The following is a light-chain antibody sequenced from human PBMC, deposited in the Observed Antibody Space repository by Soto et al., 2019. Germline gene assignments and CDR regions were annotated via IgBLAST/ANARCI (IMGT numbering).Light chain of an antibody. J-gene: IGKJ3*01. CDR3: QQRSNWLT. CDR1: QSVSSY. CDR2: DAS. V-gene: IGKV3-11*01. Sequence: EIVLTQSPATLSLSPGERATLSRRASQSVSSYLAWYQQKPGQAPRLLIYDASNRATGIPARFSGSGSGTDFTLTISSLEPEDFAVYYCQQRSNWLTFGPGTKVDTK.